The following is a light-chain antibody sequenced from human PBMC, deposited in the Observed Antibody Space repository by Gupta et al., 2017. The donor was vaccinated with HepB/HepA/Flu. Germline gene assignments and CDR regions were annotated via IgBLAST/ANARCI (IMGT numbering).Light chain of an antibody. CDR3: KQRRNRPMT. CDR1: QSVSTY. V-gene: IGKV3-11*01. Sequence: EIELTQSPATLSLSPGERATLSCRASQSVSTYLAWYQQKPGQAPRLLIYDSFNRATGIPARFSGTGSGTDFTLTISSLEPEDVAVYYCKQRRNRPMTFGQGTRLEIK. J-gene: IGKJ5*01. CDR2: DSF.